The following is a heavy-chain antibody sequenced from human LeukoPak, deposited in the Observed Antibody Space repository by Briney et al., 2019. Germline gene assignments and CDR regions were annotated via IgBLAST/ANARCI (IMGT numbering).Heavy chain of an antibody. V-gene: IGHV3-7*01. CDR3: AKLGYNSWDFDY. CDR1: GFTFSGYA. Sequence: GALRLSCAASGFTFSGYAMHWVRQAPGKGLEWVATINQDVSQIKYVDSVKGRFTISRDNAKNSLYLQMNSLRAEDTAVYYCAKLGYNSWDFDYWGQGTVVTVSS. CDR2: INQDVSQI. D-gene: IGHD6-13*01. J-gene: IGHJ4*02.